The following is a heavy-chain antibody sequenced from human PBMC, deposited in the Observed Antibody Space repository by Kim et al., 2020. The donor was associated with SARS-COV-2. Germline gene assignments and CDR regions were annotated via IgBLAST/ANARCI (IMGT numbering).Heavy chain of an antibody. D-gene: IGHD4-17*01. Sequence: GGYLRLSCAASGFTFSSYGMHWVRQAPGKGLEWVAVISYDGSNKYYADSVKGRFTISRDNSKNTLYLQMNSLRAEDTAVYYCAKTPSYGDYRLGYFDYWGQGTLVTVSS. CDR1: GFTFSSYG. V-gene: IGHV3-30*18. CDR2: ISYDGSNK. CDR3: AKTPSYGDYRLGYFDY. J-gene: IGHJ4*02.